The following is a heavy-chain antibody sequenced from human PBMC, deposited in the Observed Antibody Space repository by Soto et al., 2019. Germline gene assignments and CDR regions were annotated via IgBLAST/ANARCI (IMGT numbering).Heavy chain of an antibody. V-gene: IGHV1-69*19. Sequence: QVQLVQSGAEMKKPGSSVKVSCQSSGGTFNTYAMNWVRQAPGQGPEWMGDISPMFGAANYAPKFQGRVTIPGDEPTGTSYMHLSSLTSEDTAIYFCARGVQVHAPAFVCWGQGTLVTVPS. CDR1: GGTFNTYA. D-gene: IGHD3-10*01. CDR3: ARGVQVHAPAFVC. J-gene: IGHJ4*02. CDR2: ISPMFGAA.